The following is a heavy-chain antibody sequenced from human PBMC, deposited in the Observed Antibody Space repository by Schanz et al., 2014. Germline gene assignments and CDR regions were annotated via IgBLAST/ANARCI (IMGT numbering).Heavy chain of an antibody. V-gene: IGHV3-33*01. CDR3: ARYNSGHSDY. CDR1: GFIFSTFG. D-gene: IGHD6-19*01. Sequence: QVYLVQSGGGVVQPGRSLRLSCAASGFIFSTFGMQWVRQAPGKGLEWVAVNADSGKGGFTVSRDNSKNTVGLQMDSLRAGDTAVYYCARYNSGHSDYGGQGTRVTVSS. J-gene: IGHJ4*02.